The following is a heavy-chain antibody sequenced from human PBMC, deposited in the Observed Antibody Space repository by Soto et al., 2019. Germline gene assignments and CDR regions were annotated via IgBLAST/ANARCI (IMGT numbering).Heavy chain of an antibody. D-gene: IGHD3-10*01. Sequence: EVQLVESGGGLVQPGGSLRLSCAASGFSFSRYWMHWVRQAPGKGLEWVSRINTDGSRTIYADFVKGRFTISRDNAGDTLYLQMNSLRAEDTGVYYCATSEIAWLGESNDYWGQGTLVTVSS. J-gene: IGHJ4*02. CDR1: GFSFSRYW. CDR2: INTDGSRT. CDR3: ATSEIAWLGESNDY. V-gene: IGHV3-74*01.